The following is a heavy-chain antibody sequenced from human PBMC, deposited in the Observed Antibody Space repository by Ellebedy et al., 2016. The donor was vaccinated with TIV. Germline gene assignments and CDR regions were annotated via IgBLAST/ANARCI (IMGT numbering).Heavy chain of an antibody. CDR1: GYTFTSFG. D-gene: IGHD3-22*01. V-gene: IGHV1-18*01. Sequence: ASVKVSCKASGYTFTSFGILWVRQAPGQGLECMGWISAYNGDTNYAAKLQGRVTMTTDTSTSTAFMELRSLRFDDTAVYYCARKGPFGYDTSGFSDYWGQGTLVTVSS. J-gene: IGHJ4*02. CDR2: ISAYNGDT. CDR3: ARKGPFGYDTSGFSDY.